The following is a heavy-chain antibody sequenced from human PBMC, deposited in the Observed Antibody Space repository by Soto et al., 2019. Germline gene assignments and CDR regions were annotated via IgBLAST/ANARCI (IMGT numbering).Heavy chain of an antibody. V-gene: IGHV3-33*01. CDR1: GFTFSSYG. J-gene: IGHJ6*02. Sequence: QVQLVESGGGVVQPGRSLRLSCAASGFTFSSYGMHWVRQAPGKGLEWVAVIWYDGSNKYYADSVKGRFTISRDNSKNTLYLQMNSLRAEDTAVYYCAREPGYCICTSCYSNIDYYYYGMDVWGQGTTVTVSS. CDR3: AREPGYCICTSCYSNIDYYYYGMDV. D-gene: IGHD2-2*01. CDR2: IWYDGSNK.